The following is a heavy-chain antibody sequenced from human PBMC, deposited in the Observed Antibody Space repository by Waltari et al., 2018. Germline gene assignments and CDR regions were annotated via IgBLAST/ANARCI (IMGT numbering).Heavy chain of an antibody. CDR2: IYYRGST. CDR3: ARSGYYDSSGYYWWFDP. D-gene: IGHD3-22*01. V-gene: IGHV4-39*01. CDR1: GGSISSSNYY. Sequence: QLQLQESGPGLVKPSETLSLTCTVSGGSISSSNYYWGWIRQPPGKGLEWIGSIYYRGSTYYNPSLKSRVTISVDTSKNQFDLKLNSVTAADTAVHYCARSGYYDSSGYYWWFDPWGQGTLVTVSS. J-gene: IGHJ5*02.